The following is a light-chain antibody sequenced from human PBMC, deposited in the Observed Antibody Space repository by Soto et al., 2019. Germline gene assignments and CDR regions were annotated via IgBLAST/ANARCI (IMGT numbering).Light chain of an antibody. CDR2: AAS. CDR3: IQNNPYPYT. V-gene: IGKV1-17*01. Sequence: DIQMTQSPSSLPASVGDRVTIICRASQGIRNDLGWYQQKPGKAPKRLIYAASSLDGGVPSRFSGSESGKEFTLTISSMQPEVFETYYCIQNNPYPYTFGQGTKLEIK. J-gene: IGKJ2*01. CDR1: QGIRND.